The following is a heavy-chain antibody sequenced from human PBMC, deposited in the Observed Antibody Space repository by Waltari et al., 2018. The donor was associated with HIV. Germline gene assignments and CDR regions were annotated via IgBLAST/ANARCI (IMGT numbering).Heavy chain of an antibody. CDR3: VRGFGNYGFYFDY. J-gene: IGHJ4*02. Sequence: QVHLQQWGSGLLKPSGTLSLTCAVYGGSFSGYYWTWIRQSPGRGLEWMGEIVHTVTSTYNPSLKGRVTRSVDTAKNQFSLTLKSVTAAETAVYYCVRGFGNYGFYFDYWGQGKLVSVSS. CDR2: IVHTVTS. D-gene: IGHD3-16*01. CDR1: GGSFSGYY. V-gene: IGHV4-34*02.